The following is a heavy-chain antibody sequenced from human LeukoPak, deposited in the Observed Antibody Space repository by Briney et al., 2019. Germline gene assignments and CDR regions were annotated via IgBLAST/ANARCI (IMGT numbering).Heavy chain of an antibody. CDR1: GFTFSSYG. CDR3: ARDPGFDWFRPYYFDY. D-gene: IGHD3-9*01. Sequence: GGSLRLSCAASGFTFSSYGMTWVRQAPGKGLEWVSYISSSSSTIYYADSVKGRFTISRDNAKNSLYLQMNSLRAEDTAVYYCARDPGFDWFRPYYFDYWGQGTLVTVSS. J-gene: IGHJ4*02. V-gene: IGHV3-48*04. CDR2: ISSSSSTI.